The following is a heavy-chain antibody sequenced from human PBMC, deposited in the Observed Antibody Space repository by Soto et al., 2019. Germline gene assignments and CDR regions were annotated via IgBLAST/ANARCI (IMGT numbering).Heavy chain of an antibody. J-gene: IGHJ6*02. V-gene: IGHV4-31*03. Sequence: PSETLSLTCTVSGGSISSGGYYWSWIRQHPGKGLEWIGYIYYSGSTYCNPSLKSRVTISVDTSKNQFSLKLSSVTAADTAVYYCARDHCSGGSCYSGYYGMDVWGQGTTVTVSS. CDR1: GGSISSGGYY. D-gene: IGHD2-15*01. CDR2: IYYSGST. CDR3: ARDHCSGGSCYSGYYGMDV.